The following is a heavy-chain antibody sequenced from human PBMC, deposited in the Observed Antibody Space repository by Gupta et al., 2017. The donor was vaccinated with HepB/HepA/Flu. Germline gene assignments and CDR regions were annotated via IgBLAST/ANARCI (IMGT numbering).Heavy chain of an antibody. CDR3: VSSYFPRKRPDAFDM. J-gene: IGHJ3*02. Sequence: EVQLVESGGGSVQPGPSLGRSCPVSGSIFDDFAMYWVRQAPGKGLEWVSTIRWNRGIIAYADAGKGRFTISRDNAKKSLYLQMNSLRPEDTALYYCVSSYFPRKRPDAFDMWGQGTRVTV. V-gene: IGHV3-9*01. CDR2: IRWNRGII. D-gene: IGHD3-10*01. CDR1: GSIFDDFA.